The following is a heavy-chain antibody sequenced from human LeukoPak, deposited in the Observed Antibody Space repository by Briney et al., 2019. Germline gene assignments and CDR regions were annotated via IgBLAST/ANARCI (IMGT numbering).Heavy chain of an antibody. Sequence: SETLSLTCTVSGGSISSSSCYWGWFRQPPGKGLEWIGSIYYSGSTYYNPSLKSRVTISVDTSKNQFSLKLSSVTAVDTAVYYCARNNWNYVPDGLDVWGQGTTVTVSS. J-gene: IGHJ6*02. V-gene: IGHV4-39*01. CDR3: ARNNWNYVPDGLDV. D-gene: IGHD1-7*01. CDR2: IYYSGST. CDR1: GGSISSSSCY.